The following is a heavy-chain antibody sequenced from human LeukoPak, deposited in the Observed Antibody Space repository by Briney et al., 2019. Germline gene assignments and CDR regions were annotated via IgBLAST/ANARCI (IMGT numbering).Heavy chain of an antibody. Sequence: PGGSLRLSCAASGFTFISYWMSWVRQAPGKGLEWVANIKQDGSEKYYVDSVKGRFTISRDNAKNSLYLQMNSLRAEDTAVYYCAREGYYDSSGTNDYWGQGTLVTVSS. CDR3: AREGYYDSSGTNDY. D-gene: IGHD3-22*01. J-gene: IGHJ4*02. CDR1: GFTFISYW. CDR2: IKQDGSEK. V-gene: IGHV3-7*01.